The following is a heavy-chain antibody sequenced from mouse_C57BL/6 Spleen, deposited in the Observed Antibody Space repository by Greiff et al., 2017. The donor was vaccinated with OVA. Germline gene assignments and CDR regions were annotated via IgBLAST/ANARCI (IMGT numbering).Heavy chain of an antibody. D-gene: IGHD3-3*01. Sequence: EVKLMESGPGLVKPSQSLSLTCSVTGYSITSGYYWNWIRQFPGNKLEWMGYISYDGSNNYNPSLKNRISITRATSKNQFFLKLNSVTTEDTATYYCARDRGQFDYWGQGTTLTVSS. J-gene: IGHJ2*01. CDR2: ISYDGSN. CDR3: ARDRGQFDY. V-gene: IGHV3-6*01. CDR1: GYSITSGYY.